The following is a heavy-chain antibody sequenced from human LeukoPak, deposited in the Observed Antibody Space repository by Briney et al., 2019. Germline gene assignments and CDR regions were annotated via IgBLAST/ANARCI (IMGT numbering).Heavy chain of an antibody. CDR2: INPNSGGT. Sequence: ASVTVSFKASGYTFTGDYMHWVRQAPGQGLEWMGWINPNSGGTNYAQKVQGRVTMTRHTSISTAYMELSRLRSDDTAVYYCAREGGYSYGLAYWGQGTLVTVSS. J-gene: IGHJ4*02. CDR1: GYTFTGDY. D-gene: IGHD5-18*01. V-gene: IGHV1-2*02. CDR3: AREGGYSYGLAY.